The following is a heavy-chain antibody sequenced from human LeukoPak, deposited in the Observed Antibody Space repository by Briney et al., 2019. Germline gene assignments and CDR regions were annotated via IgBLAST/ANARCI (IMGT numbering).Heavy chain of an antibody. J-gene: IGHJ4*02. CDR2: ISSSGHVI. CDR3: ASDAASCIGDCNDY. CDR1: GFTFSSYE. D-gene: IGHD2-21*02. Sequence: SGGSLRLSCAASGFTFSSYEMNWVRQAPGKGLEWLSYISSSGHVIYYADSVRGRFTISRDNAENSLFLQMNNLRGEDTAVYYCASDAASCIGDCNDYWGQGTLVTVSS. V-gene: IGHV3-48*03.